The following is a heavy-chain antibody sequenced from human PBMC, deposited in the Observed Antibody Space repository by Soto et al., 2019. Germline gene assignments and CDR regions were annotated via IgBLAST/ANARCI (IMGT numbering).Heavy chain of an antibody. V-gene: IGHV3-21*01. CDR2: ISSRRNYI. CDR3: ARWEDGSGTYSYYYYGMDV. J-gene: IGHJ6*02. Sequence: GSLRLSCAASEFIFSSYSMNWVRQAPGKGLEWVSSISSRRNYIHYADSVRGRFTISRDNAKNPLYLQMNSLRAEDTAVYYCARWEDGSGTYSYYYYGMDVWGQGTTVTVSS. CDR1: EFIFSSYS. D-gene: IGHD3-10*01.